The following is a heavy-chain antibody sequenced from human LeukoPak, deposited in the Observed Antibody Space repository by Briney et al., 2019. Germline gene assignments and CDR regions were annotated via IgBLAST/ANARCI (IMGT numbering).Heavy chain of an antibody. CDR3: AREYYGSGTLNFDP. V-gene: IGHV1-18*04. J-gene: IGHJ5*02. CDR1: GYNFNTYS. CDR2: ISPYKGNT. D-gene: IGHD3-10*01. Sequence: ASVRVSCKASGYNFNTYSISWVRQAPGQGLEWMGWISPYKGNTNYAQKFHGRVTMTTDPSTNTAYMDLRSLRSDDTAVYYYAREYYGSGTLNFDPWGQGTLVTVSS.